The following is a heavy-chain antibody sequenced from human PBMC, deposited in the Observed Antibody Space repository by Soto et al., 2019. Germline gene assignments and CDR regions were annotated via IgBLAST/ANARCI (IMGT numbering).Heavy chain of an antibody. J-gene: IGHJ4*02. D-gene: IGHD3-16*01. CDR3: ALGDSSDTGDGY. CDR1: GGTLNNYA. CDR2: IIPIVGTA. V-gene: IGHV1-69*01. Sequence: QVQLVQSGAEVKKPGSSVKVSCKASGGTLNNYAISWVRQAPGQGLEWMGGIIPIVGTADYAQKSQGRVSITVDESSSTTYMEVSSLRSEDTAVYYCALGDSSDTGDGYWGQGTLVTVSS.